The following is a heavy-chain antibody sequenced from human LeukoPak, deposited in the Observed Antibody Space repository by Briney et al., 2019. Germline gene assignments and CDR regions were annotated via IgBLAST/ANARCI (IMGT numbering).Heavy chain of an antibody. CDR3: EVNAVVEGAYFDS. CDR1: GFAFRKYG. Sequence: PGGSLRLSCSASGFAFRKYGLHWVRQAPGKGLEYVSAISGSGDTTYYADSVRGRFTISRDNSKNTLSLHMSMLRAEDTAMYFCEVNAVVEGAYFDSWGQGTLVTVSS. CDR2: ISGSGDTT. D-gene: IGHD2-15*01. V-gene: IGHV3-64D*09. J-gene: IGHJ4*02.